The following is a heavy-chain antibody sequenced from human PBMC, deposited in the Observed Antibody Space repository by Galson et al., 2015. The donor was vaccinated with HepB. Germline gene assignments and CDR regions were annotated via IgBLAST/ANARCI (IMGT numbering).Heavy chain of an antibody. Sequence: SVKVSCKASKYSFTLYNIHWVRQAPGQRLEWMGWVDTGNGNTKYSQKFQDRLTLTRDTSATTAYMELSSLEFEDTAVYYCVFLRGNDLKPLDHWGQGTLVTVSS. D-gene: IGHD4-23*01. V-gene: IGHV1-3*04. CDR2: VDTGNGNT. CDR1: KYSFTLYN. CDR3: VFLRGNDLKPLDH. J-gene: IGHJ5*02.